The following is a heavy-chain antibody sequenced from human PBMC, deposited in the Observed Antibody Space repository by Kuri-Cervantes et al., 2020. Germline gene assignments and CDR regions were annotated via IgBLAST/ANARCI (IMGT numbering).Heavy chain of an antibody. CDR3: ARALSFGELLSVGANWFDP. V-gene: IGHV4-4*02. Sequence: SETLSLTCAVSGGSVSSDWWTWVRQPPGKGLEWIGEMHHSGSAKYNPSLKSRVTMSVDKSENQVSLKLTSATAADTAVYYCARALSFGELLSVGANWFDPWGQGTLVTVSS. J-gene: IGHJ5*02. CDR1: GGSVSSDW. CDR2: MHHSGSA. D-gene: IGHD3-10*01.